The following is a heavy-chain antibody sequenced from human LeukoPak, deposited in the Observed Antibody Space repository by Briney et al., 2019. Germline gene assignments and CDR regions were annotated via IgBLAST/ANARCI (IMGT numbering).Heavy chain of an antibody. CDR1: GYTFTGYY. CDR3: ARLGRGSGWYRNYFDY. V-gene: IGHV1-2*02. D-gene: IGHD6-19*01. CDR2: INPNSGGT. J-gene: IGHJ4*02. Sequence: ASVKVSCKASGYTFTGYYMHWVRQAPGQGLEWMGWINPNSGGTNYAQRFQGRVTMTRDTSISTAYMELSRLRSDDTAVYYCARLGRGSGWYRNYFDYWGQGTLVTVSS.